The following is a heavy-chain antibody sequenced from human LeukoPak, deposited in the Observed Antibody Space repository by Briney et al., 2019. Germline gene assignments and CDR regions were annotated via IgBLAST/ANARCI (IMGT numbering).Heavy chain of an antibody. J-gene: IGHJ4*02. D-gene: IGHD3-10*01. CDR2: IRSKANSYAT. V-gene: IGHV3-73*01. CDR3: IYGSGSYYNGDYFDY. Sequence: GGSLRLPCAASGFTFSGSAMHWVRQASGKGLEWVGRIRSKANSYATAYAASVKGRFTISRDDSKNTAYLQMNSLKTEDTAVYYCIYGSGSYYNGDYFDYWGQGTLVTVSS. CDR1: GFTFSGSA.